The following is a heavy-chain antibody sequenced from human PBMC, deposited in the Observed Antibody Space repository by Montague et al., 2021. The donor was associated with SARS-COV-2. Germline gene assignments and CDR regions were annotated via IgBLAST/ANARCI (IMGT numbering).Heavy chain of an antibody. J-gene: IGHJ1*01. V-gene: IGHV3-72*01. CDR1: GFTFSDYY. Sequence: SLRLSCATSGFTFSDYYMDWVRQAPGRGLEWVGRSGSKVKSYSSEYAASVQGRFTISRDDSKKSMYLQMNSLKIEDTAIYYCARFGTPGRWGQGTLVTVS. CDR2: SGSKVKSYSS. D-gene: IGHD3-16*01. CDR3: ARFGTPGR.